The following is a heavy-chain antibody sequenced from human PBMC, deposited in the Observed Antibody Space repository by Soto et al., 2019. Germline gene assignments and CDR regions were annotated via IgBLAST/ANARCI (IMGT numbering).Heavy chain of an antibody. CDR3: AKEGGP. D-gene: IGHD3-16*01. J-gene: IGHJ5*02. CDR2: INPDNGNT. V-gene: IGHV1-3*01. CDR1: GYNFITYA. Sequence: QVQLVQSGAEVRKTGASVKVSCKTSGYNFITYAMNWVRQAPGQRSEWMGWINPDNGNTKYAQKFQGRVTMTRDTYARTAYMELSSLTSEDTAVYYCAKEGGPWGQGTQVTVSS.